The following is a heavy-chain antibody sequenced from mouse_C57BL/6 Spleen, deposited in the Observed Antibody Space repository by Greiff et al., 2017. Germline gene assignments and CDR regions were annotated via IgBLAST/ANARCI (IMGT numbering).Heavy chain of an antibody. CDR2: ISGGGGNT. CDR3: ARQPGAGWFAY. J-gene: IGHJ3*01. D-gene: IGHD4-1*01. Sequence: EVQRVESGGGLVKPGGSLKLSCAASGFTFSSYTMSWVRQTPEKRLEWVATISGGGGNTYYPDSVKGRFTISRDNAKNTLYLQMSSLRSEDTALYYCARQPGAGWFAYWGQGTLVTVSA. V-gene: IGHV5-9*01. CDR1: GFTFSSYT.